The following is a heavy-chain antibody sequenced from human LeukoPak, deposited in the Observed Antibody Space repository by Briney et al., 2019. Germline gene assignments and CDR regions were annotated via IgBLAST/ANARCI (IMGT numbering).Heavy chain of an antibody. CDR1: GFTFSSYG. V-gene: IGHV3-33*08. J-gene: IGHJ4*02. CDR2: IWSDGSNK. CDR3: ARASGSFDY. Sequence: GGSLRLSCAASGFTFSSYGMHWVRQAPGKGLEWVAVIWSDGSNKYYAGSVKGRFTISRDDSKNTMYLQMNSLRAEDSAVYYCARASGSFDYWGQGTLVTVSS. D-gene: IGHD1-26*01.